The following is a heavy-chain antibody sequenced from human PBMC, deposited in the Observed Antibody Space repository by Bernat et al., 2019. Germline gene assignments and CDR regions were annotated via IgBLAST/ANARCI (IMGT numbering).Heavy chain of an antibody. D-gene: IGHD3-16*01. CDR2: IWYDGSNK. CDR1: GFTFSSYG. CDR3: VRELAGYVYYYYGMDV. J-gene: IGHJ6*02. Sequence: QVQLVESGGGVVQPGRSLRLSCAASGFTFSSYGMHWVRQAPGKGLEWVAVIWYDGSNKYYADSVKGRFTISRDNSKNTLYLQMNSLRAEDTAVYYCVRELAGYVYYYYGMDVWGQGTTVTVSS. V-gene: IGHV3-33*01.